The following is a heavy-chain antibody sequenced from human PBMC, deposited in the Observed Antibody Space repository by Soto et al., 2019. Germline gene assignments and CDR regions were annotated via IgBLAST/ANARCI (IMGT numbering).Heavy chain of an antibody. CDR2: LYYSGST. V-gene: IGHV4-39*01. D-gene: IGHD3-22*01. Sequence: QLQLQESGPGLVKPSETLSLTCTVSGGSISSSSYYWGWIRQPPGKGLEWIGSLYYSGSTYYNPSLKSRVTISVDPSTHQFSLKLSSVTAADTAVYYCVGSGYSPFDYWGQGTLVTVSS. CDR1: GGSISSSSYY. J-gene: IGHJ4*02. CDR3: VGSGYSPFDY.